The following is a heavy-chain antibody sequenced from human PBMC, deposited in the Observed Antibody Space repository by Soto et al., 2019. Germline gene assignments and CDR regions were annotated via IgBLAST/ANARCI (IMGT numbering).Heavy chain of an antibody. CDR2: IYYSGST. CDR1: GGSISSGGYY. D-gene: IGHD1-26*01. V-gene: IGHV4-31*03. J-gene: IGHJ4*02. Sequence: SETLSLTCTVSGGSISSGGYYWNWIRQHPNKGLEWIAYIYYSGSTYYNPSLKSRVTISVDTSRNQFSLKLSSVTAADTAVYYCAEGSGSYPYYFDYWGQGTLVTVSS. CDR3: AEGSGSYPYYFDY.